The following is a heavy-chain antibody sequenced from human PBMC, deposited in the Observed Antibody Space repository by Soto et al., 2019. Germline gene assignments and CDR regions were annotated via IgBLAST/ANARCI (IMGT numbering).Heavy chain of an antibody. Sequence: QPGGSLRLSCAASEFSFSTYWMHWVRQAPGKGLVWISRINTDGSRTSYADSVKGRFTISRDNAKNTLYLQMNSLRAEDTAVYYCARDQSYGGYFYYAMDVWGQGTTVTVSS. D-gene: IGHD3-10*01. CDR2: INTDGSRT. CDR1: EFSFSTYW. V-gene: IGHV3-74*01. CDR3: ARDQSYGGYFYYAMDV. J-gene: IGHJ6*02.